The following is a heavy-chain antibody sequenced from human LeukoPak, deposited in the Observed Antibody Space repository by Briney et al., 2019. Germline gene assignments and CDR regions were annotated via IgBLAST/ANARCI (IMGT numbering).Heavy chain of an antibody. CDR3: ARVHGYYIGLYYFDY. CDR1: GYTFTGYH. CDR2: INPNFGGT. D-gene: IGHD1-26*01. Sequence: GASVKVSCKASGYTFTGYHIHWVRQAPGQGLEWMGWINPNFGGTNYAQRFQGRVTMTRDTSTSTAYMELRSLRSDDTAVYYCARVHGYYIGLYYFDYWGQGTLVTVSS. J-gene: IGHJ4*02. V-gene: IGHV1-2*02.